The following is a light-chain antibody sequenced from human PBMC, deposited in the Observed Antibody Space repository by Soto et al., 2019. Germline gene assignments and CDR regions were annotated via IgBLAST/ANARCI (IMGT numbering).Light chain of an antibody. CDR2: GNS. V-gene: IGLV1-40*01. CDR1: SSNIGAGYD. Sequence: QSVLTQPPSVSGAPGQRGTISCTGRSSNIGAGYDVHWYQQLPGTAPKLLIYGNSNRPSGVPDRFSGSKSGTSASLAITGLQAEDEADYYCQSYDSSLSGSDVVFGGGTKLTVL. J-gene: IGLJ2*01. CDR3: QSYDSSLSGSDVV.